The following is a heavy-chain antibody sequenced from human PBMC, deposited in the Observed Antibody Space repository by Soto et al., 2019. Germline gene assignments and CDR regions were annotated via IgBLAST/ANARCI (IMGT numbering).Heavy chain of an antibody. CDR2: ISYDGSNK. CDR1: GFTFSSYG. Sequence: GGSLRLSCAASGFTFSSYGTHWVRQAPGKGLEWVAVISYDGSNKYYADSVKGRFTISRDNSKNTLYLQMNSLRAEDTAVYYCAKVAIAAAPHFDYWGQGTLVTVSS. V-gene: IGHV3-30*18. D-gene: IGHD6-13*01. J-gene: IGHJ4*02. CDR3: AKVAIAAAPHFDY.